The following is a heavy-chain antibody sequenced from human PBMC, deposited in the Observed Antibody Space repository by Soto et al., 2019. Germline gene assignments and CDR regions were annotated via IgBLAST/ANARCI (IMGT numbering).Heavy chain of an antibody. D-gene: IGHD3-22*01. Sequence: GSGPTLVNPTQTLTLTCTFSGFSLSTSGMRVSWIRQPPGKALEWLARIDWDDDKFYSTSLKTRLTISKDTSKNQVVLTMTNMDPVDTATYYCARTLDYYDSGYYYYYYGMDVWGQGTTVTVSS. V-gene: IGHV2-70*04. CDR1: GFSLSTSGMR. CDR2: IDWDDDK. J-gene: IGHJ6*02. CDR3: ARTLDYYDSGYYYYYYGMDV.